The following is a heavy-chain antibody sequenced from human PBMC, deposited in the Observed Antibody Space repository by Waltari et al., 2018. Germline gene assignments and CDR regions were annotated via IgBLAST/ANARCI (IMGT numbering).Heavy chain of an antibody. V-gene: IGHV3-23*01. J-gene: IGHJ4*02. CDR3: AKDSGWYQGALDY. CDR2: ISGSGGST. CDR1: GFTFSSYA. D-gene: IGHD6-19*01. Sequence: EVQLLESGGGLVQPGGSLRLSCAASGFTFSSYAMSWVRQAPGKGLEWVSAISGSGGSTYYADAAKGRFTISRDNAKNTLYLQMNSLRAEDTAVYYCAKDSGWYQGALDYWGQGTLVTVSS.